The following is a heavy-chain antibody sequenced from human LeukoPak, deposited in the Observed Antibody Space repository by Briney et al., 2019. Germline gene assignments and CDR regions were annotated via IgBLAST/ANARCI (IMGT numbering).Heavy chain of an antibody. CDR1: GFTFSSYE. CDR3: ARFKRLWFGELNYYYYGMDV. V-gene: IGHV3-48*03. J-gene: IGHJ6*02. CDR2: ISSSGSTI. Sequence: GGSLRLSCAASGFTFSSYEMNWVRQAPGKGLEWVSYISSSGSTIYYADSVKGRFTISRDNAKNSLYLQMNSLRAEDTAVYYSARFKRLWFGELNYYYYGMDVWGQGTTVTVSS. D-gene: IGHD3-10*01.